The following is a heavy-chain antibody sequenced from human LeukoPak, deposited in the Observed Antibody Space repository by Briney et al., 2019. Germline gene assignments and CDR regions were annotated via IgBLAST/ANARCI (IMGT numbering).Heavy chain of an antibody. Sequence: SETLSLTCTVSGGSISSYYWSWIRQPPGKGLEWIGYIYYSGSTNYNPSLKSRVTISVDTSKNQFSLKLSSVTAADTAVYYCARSIGINWFDPWGQGTLVTVSS. CDR3: ARSIGINWFDP. CDR2: IYYSGST. CDR1: GGSISSYY. J-gene: IGHJ5*02. V-gene: IGHV4-59*01. D-gene: IGHD1-26*01.